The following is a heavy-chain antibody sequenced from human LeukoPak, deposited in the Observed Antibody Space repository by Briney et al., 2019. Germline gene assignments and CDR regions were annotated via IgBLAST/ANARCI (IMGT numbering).Heavy chain of an antibody. Sequence: ASVTVSCKASGYTFTGYYMHWVRQAPGQGLEWMGWINPNSGGTNYAQKFQGRVTMTRDTSISTAYMELSRLRSDDTAVYYCASWEGYYDILTGYSHPYYFDYWGQGTLVTVSS. CDR2: INPNSGGT. CDR3: ASWEGYYDILTGYSHPYYFDY. J-gene: IGHJ4*02. CDR1: GYTFTGYY. D-gene: IGHD3-9*01. V-gene: IGHV1-2*02.